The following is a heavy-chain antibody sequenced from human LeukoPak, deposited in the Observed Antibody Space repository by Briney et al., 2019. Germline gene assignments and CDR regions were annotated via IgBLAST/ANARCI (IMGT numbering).Heavy chain of an antibody. D-gene: IGHD3-10*01. CDR2: IYYSGST. V-gene: IGHV4-39*01. Sequence: PSETLSLTGTVFGGSNIMLIYYAGWIRQPPGKGLEWSGTIYYSGSTYYNVSLKSRVTISVDTSRNQFSLKLSSVTAADTAVYYCARHSRSVDYGSGSYTWDYWGQGTLVTVSS. J-gene: IGHJ4*02. CDR3: ARHSRSVDYGSGSYTWDY. CDR1: GGSNIMLIYY.